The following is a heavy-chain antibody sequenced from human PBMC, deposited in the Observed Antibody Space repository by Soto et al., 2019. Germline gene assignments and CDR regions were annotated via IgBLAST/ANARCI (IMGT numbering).Heavy chain of an antibody. CDR1: GFTFSSYG. J-gene: IGHJ6*02. D-gene: IGHD3-3*01. CDR2: ISYDGSNK. Sequence: GESLKISCAASGFTFSSYGMHWVRQAPGKGLEWVAVISYDGSNKYYADSVKGRFTISRDNSKNTLYLQMNSLRAEDTAVYYCAKDSITIFGVVSSNMESSYGMDVWGQGTTVTVSS. CDR3: AKDSITIFGVVSSNMESSYGMDV. V-gene: IGHV3-30*18.